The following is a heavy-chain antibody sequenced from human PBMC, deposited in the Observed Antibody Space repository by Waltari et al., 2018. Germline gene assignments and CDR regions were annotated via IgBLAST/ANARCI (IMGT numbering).Heavy chain of an antibody. Sequence: QVQLQQWGAGLLKPSETLSLTCAVYGRSFSGYYWCWIRQPPGKGREWIGEINHSGSTNYNPSLKSRVTISVDTSKNQFSLKLSSVTAADTAVYYCARGRIQLRDRRLDYWGQGTLVTVSS. J-gene: IGHJ4*02. CDR3: ARGRIQLRDRRLDY. D-gene: IGHD5-18*01. CDR2: INHSGST. CDR1: GRSFSGYY. V-gene: IGHV4-34*01.